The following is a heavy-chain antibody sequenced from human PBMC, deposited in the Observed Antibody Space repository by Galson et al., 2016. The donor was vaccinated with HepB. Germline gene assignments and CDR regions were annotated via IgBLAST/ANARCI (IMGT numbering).Heavy chain of an antibody. V-gene: IGHV5-10-1*01. J-gene: IGHJ6*03. CDR2: IDPSDSYT. CDR1: RYSFTTYW. D-gene: IGHD6-19*01. Sequence: QSGAEVKKPGESLRISCKGSRYSFTTYWISWVRQVPGKGLEWMGRIDPSDSYTNYSPSFQGHVTISVDKSISTAYLQWSSLKASDTAMYYCARQGGGRSTPYYYYMDVWGRGTTVTVSS. CDR3: ARQGGGRSTPYYYYMDV.